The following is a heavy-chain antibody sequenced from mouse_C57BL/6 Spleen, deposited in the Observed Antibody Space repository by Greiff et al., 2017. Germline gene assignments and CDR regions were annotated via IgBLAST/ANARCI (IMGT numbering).Heavy chain of an antibody. CDR1: GFTFSDYG. V-gene: IGHV5-17*01. Sequence: EVNVVESGGGLVKPGGSLKLSCAASGFTFSDYGMHWVRQAPEKGLEWVAYISSGSSTIYYADTVKGRFTISRDNAKNTLFLQMTSLRSEDTAMYYCARTVDYYAMDYWGQGTSVTVSS. J-gene: IGHJ4*01. CDR3: ARTVDYYAMDY. D-gene: IGHD1-1*01. CDR2: ISSGSSTI.